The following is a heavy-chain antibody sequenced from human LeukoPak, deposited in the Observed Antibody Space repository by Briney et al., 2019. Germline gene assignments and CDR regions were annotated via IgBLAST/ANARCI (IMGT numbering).Heavy chain of an antibody. D-gene: IGHD7-27*01. CDR3: ARALGANWAFDY. Sequence: GGSLRLSCAASGFTFDDYGMSWVRQAPGKGLEWVSSISSSSSYIYYADSVKGRFTISRDNAKNSLYLQMNSLRAEDTAVYHCARALGANWAFDYWGQGTLVTVSS. CDR1: GFTFDDYG. CDR2: ISSSSSYI. J-gene: IGHJ4*02. V-gene: IGHV3-21*01.